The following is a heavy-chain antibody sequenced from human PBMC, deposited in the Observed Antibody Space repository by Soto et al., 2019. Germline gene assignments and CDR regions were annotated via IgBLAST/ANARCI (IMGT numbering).Heavy chain of an antibody. Sequence: QVQLVESGGGVGQPGTSLRLSCVGSGFNFRSYVIHWVRQTPGKGLEWVALTSYDGSNKDYGDSVKGRFTISRDNSRNTVDLQMDSLRSADTALYYCARWGTTGGLDVWGQGTLVSVSS. V-gene: IGHV3-33*05. CDR2: TSYDGSNK. CDR1: GFNFRSYV. CDR3: ARWGTTGGLDV. J-gene: IGHJ1*01. D-gene: IGHD3-16*01.